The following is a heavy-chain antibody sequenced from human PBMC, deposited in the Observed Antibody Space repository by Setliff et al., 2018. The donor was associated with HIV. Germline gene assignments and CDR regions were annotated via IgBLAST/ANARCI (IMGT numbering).Heavy chain of an antibody. CDR3: ARTPPSVTTFHLDRSYYFDY. CDR1: GGSFSGYY. J-gene: IGHJ4*02. V-gene: IGHV4-34*01. D-gene: IGHD4-4*01. CDR2: INHSGST. Sequence: TSETLSLTCAVYGGSFSGYYWSWIRQPPGKGLEWIGEINHSGSTNYNPSLKSRVTISVDTSKNQFSLKLSSVTAADTAVYYCARTPPSVTTFHLDRSYYFDYWGQGTLVTVSS.